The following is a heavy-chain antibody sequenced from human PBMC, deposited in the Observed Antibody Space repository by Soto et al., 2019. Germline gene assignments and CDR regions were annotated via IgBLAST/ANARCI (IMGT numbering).Heavy chain of an antibody. Sequence: CVSPTHWSEASEFTVGIYAMAEARTTPGKGLEWVSAISGSGGSTYYADSVKGRFTISRDNSKNTLYLQMNSLRAEDTAVYYCAREFCSGGTCYGSFDHWGQGTLVNV. CDR1: EFTVGIYA. CDR3: AREFCSGGTCYGSFDH. J-gene: IGHJ4*02. D-gene: IGHD2-15*01. CDR2: ISGSGGST. V-gene: IGHV3-23*01.